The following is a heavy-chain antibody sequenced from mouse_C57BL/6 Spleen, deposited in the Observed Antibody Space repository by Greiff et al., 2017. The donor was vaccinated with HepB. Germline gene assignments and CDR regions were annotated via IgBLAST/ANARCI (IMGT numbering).Heavy chain of an antibody. Sequence: EVKLEESGAELVKPGASVKLSCTASGFNIKDYYMHWVKQRTEQGLEWIGRIDPEDGETKYAPKFQGKATITADTSSNTAYLQLSSLTSEDTAVYYCARWVTGTRDAMDYWGQGTSVTVSS. V-gene: IGHV14-2*01. CDR1: GFNIKDYY. CDR3: ARWVTGTRDAMDY. J-gene: IGHJ4*01. D-gene: IGHD4-1*01. CDR2: IDPEDGET.